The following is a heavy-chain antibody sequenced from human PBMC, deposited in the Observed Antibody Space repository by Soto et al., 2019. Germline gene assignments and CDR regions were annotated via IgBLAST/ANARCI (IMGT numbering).Heavy chain of an antibody. Sequence: SSVKVSCKASGYTFTGYYIHWVRQAPGQGLEWMGWINPKSGDTNYPQKFQGRVTMTRDMSSSSAYMELRSLRSEDTAVYYCARVQRDISGYYGDYWGQGTLVTVSS. CDR2: INPKSGDT. V-gene: IGHV1-2*02. CDR1: GYTFTGYY. D-gene: IGHD3-22*01. J-gene: IGHJ4*02. CDR3: ARVQRDISGYYGDY.